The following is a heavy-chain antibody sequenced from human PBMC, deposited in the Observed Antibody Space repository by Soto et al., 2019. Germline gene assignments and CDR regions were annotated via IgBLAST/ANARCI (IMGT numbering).Heavy chain of an antibody. CDR2: IFFTGNI. CDR3: ASLLCSGGSCYNPGGDA. CDR1: GASLSSISYY. Sequence: PSETLSLTCTVSGASLSSISYYWGWIRQPPGKGLEWVGSIFFTGNIYYNPSLKSRVTISVDTSRNQFSLMVNSVTAADTAVYYCASLLCSGGSCYNPGGDAWGQVALVTVS. D-gene: IGHD2-15*01. J-gene: IGHJ5*02. V-gene: IGHV4-39*01.